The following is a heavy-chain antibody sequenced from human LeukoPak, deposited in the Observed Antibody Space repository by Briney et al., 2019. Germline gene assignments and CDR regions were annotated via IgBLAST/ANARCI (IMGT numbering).Heavy chain of an antibody. CDR2: INPNSGGT. CDR1: GYTFTGYY. J-gene: IGHJ4*02. V-gene: IGHV1-2*02. D-gene: IGHD6-19*01. CDR3: ASELIAVDGTSFDS. Sequence: ASVKVSCKTSGYTFTGYYMHWVRQAPGQGLEWMAWINPNSGGTNSAQKFQGRVTMTRDTSTSTAYMELSSLRSEDTAVYYCASELIAVDGTSFDSWGQGTLVTVSS.